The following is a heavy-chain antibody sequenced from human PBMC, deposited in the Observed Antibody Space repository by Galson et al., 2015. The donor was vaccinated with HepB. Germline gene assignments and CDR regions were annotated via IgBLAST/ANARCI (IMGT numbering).Heavy chain of an antibody. CDR1: GLTFSSYA. CDR3: ARDRSGSGWYRGAFDI. CDR2: ISSQGVST. Sequence: SLRLSCAASGLTFSSYAIDWVRQAPGKGLEYVSGISSQGVSTYYANSVKGRFTISRDNSKNTVYLQMGSLRAEDMAVYYCARDRSGSGWYRGAFDIWGQGTVVTVSS. V-gene: IGHV3-64*01. J-gene: IGHJ3*02. D-gene: IGHD6-19*01.